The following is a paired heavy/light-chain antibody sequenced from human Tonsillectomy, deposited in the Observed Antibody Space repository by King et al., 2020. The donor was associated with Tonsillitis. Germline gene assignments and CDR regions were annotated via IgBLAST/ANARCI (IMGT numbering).Heavy chain of an antibody. CDR2: ISGSGTST. D-gene: IGHD3-10*01. V-gene: IGHV3-23*01. Sequence: EVQLLESGGGLVQPGGSLRLSCAASGFTFSNYAMNWVRQAPGKGLEWVSVISGSGTSTYYADSVKGRFTISRDNSKNTLYLQMNSLRAEDTAVYYCAKVSSIEYGTGSYEDWFDPWGQGTLVTVSS. CDR1: GFTFSNYA. CDR3: AKVSSIEYGTGSYEDWFDP. J-gene: IGHJ5*02.
Light chain of an antibody. CDR2: VGPGGIVG. Sequence: QPVLTQPPSASASLGASVTLTCTLSSGYSNYKVDWYQQRPGKGPQFVMRVGPGGIVGSKGDGIPDRFSVLGSGLNRYLTIKNIQEEDESDYHCGADHGSGSNFVWVFGGGTKLTVL. CDR3: GADHGSGSNFVWV. V-gene: IGLV9-49*03. J-gene: IGLJ3*02. CDR1: SGYSNYK.